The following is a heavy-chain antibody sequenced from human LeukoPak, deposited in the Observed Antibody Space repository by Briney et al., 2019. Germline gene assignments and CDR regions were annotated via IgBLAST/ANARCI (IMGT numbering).Heavy chain of an antibody. CDR1: GFTFSSYE. D-gene: IGHD6-19*01. V-gene: IGHV3-48*03. J-gene: IGHJ4*02. CDR2: ISVSGSTI. Sequence: PGGSLRLSCAASGFTFSSYEMNWVRQAPGKGLEWVSYISVSGSTIYYADSVKGRFTISRDNAKNSLYLQMNSLRAEDTAVYYCARDSQGAVAGTSMGDYWGQGTLVTVPS. CDR3: ARDSQGAVAGTSMGDY.